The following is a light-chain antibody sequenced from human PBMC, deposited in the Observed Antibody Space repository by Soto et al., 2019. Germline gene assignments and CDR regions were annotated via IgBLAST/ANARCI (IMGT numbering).Light chain of an antibody. V-gene: IGKV1-39*01. Sequence: DILMTQSPSTLSGSVGDRVTITCRASQSISSWLAWYQQKPGKAPKLLIYAASSLQSGVPSRFSGSGSGTDFTLTISSLHPEDFATYYCQQSYSTAITFGQGTRLEIK. CDR3: QQSYSTAIT. CDR2: AAS. J-gene: IGKJ5*01. CDR1: QSISSW.